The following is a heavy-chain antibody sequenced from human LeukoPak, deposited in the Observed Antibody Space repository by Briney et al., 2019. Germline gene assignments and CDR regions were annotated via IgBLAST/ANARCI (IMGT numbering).Heavy chain of an antibody. Sequence: SETLSLTCTVSGGSISSSSYYWSWIRQHPEKGLEWIGYIYYSGSSYYNPSLKSRVTMSVDTSNMQFSLNLSSVTAADTAVYYCARGGDSSGYFPFDYWGQGTLVTVSS. CDR3: ARGGDSSGYFPFDY. CDR1: GGSISSSSYY. J-gene: IGHJ4*02. D-gene: IGHD3-22*01. V-gene: IGHV4-31*03. CDR2: IYYSGSS.